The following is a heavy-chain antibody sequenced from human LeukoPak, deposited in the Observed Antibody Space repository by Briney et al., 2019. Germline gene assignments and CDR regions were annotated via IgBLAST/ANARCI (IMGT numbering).Heavy chain of an antibody. CDR1: GGSISSSS. Sequence: PSETLSLTCTVSGGSISSSSYYWGWIRQPPGKGLEWVSSISSSSSYIYYADSVKGRFTISRDNAKNSLYLQMNSLRAEDTAVYYCARDLPHSIAAAGSINDYWGQGTLVTVSS. CDR2: ISSSSSYI. CDR3: ARDLPHSIAAAGSINDY. D-gene: IGHD6-13*01. J-gene: IGHJ4*02. V-gene: IGHV3-21*01.